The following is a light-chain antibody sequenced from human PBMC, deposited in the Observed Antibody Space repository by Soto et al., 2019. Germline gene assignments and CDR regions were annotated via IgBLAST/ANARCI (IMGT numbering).Light chain of an antibody. Sequence: EIVLTQSPGTLSLSPGERATLSCRASQSVSSSYFAWYQQKPGQAPRLIIYGASSRATGIPDRFSCSGSGTDFPLTISRPDPEDLAVYCCHQSDSSPLTFDGRTKVEIK. CDR2: GAS. J-gene: IGKJ4*01. CDR1: QSVSSSY. V-gene: IGKV3-20*01. CDR3: HQSDSSPLT.